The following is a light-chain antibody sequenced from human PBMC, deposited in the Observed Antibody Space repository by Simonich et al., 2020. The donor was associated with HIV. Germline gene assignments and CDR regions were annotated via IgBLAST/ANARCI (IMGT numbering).Light chain of an antibody. V-gene: IGKV3D-20*01. CDR1: QSVSSSY. Sequence: EIVLTQSPGTLSLSPGERATPSCRASQSVSSSYLACYQQKPGLAPRLLIYDASSRATGIPDRFSVSGSGTDFTLTISRLEPEDFAVYYCQQYGSSPRTFGQGTKVEIK. J-gene: IGKJ1*01. CDR3: QQYGSSPRT. CDR2: DAS.